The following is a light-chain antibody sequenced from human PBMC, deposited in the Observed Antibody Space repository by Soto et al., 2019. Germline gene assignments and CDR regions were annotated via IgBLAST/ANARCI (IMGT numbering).Light chain of an antibody. CDR1: CSDVGAYDY. CDR2: DVS. J-gene: IGLJ1*01. V-gene: IGLV2-14*03. CDR3: SSFTTSTSYV. Sequence: QSVLTQPASVSGSPGQSITISCTGTCSDVGAYDYVSWYQQHPGEVPKLMIFDVSDRPSGVSNRFSGSKSGNTASLTISGLQAEDEADYYCSSFTTSTSYVFGTGTKLTVL.